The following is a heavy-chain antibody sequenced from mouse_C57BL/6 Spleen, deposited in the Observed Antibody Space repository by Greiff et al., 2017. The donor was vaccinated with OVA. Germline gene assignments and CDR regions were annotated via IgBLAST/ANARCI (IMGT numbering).Heavy chain of an antibody. CDR1: GYTFTSYW. V-gene: IGHV1-64*01. D-gene: IGHD1-1*01. CDR3: ARSLTTVVGMDY. CDR2: IHPNSGST. Sequence: QVQLQQSGAELVKPGASVKLSCKASGYTFTSYWMHWVKQRPGQGLEWIGMIHPNSGSTNYNEKFKSKATLTVDKSSSTAYMQLSSLTSEDSAVYYCARSLTTVVGMDYWGQGTSVTVSS. J-gene: IGHJ4*01.